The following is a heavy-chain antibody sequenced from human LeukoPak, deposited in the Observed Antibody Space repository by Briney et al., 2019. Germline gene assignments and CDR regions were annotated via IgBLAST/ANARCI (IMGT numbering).Heavy chain of an antibody. Sequence: PGGSLRLSCAASGFTFCSYAMHWVRQAPGKGLEGLAVISYDGRNKYYADYGKSRFTINRHNSKTTLYLQMNSMRAEDTTVYYCAKDGRYSSSWYHDTYYYYYYGMDDWGQGTTVTVSS. D-gene: IGHD6-13*01. CDR2: ISYDGRNK. J-gene: IGHJ6*02. CDR1: GFTFCSYA. V-gene: IGHV3-30*04. CDR3: AKDGRYSSSWYHDTYYYYYYGMDD.